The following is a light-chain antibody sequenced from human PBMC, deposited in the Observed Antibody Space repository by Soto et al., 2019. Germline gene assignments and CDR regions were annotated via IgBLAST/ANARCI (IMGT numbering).Light chain of an antibody. J-gene: IGKJ1*01. Sequence: EIVMTQSPATLSVSPGERATLSCRASQSISSNLAWYQHKPGQAPRLLIFGASTRATDVPARFSGSGSGTEFTLTINILESEDFAVYYCLQHNNWPRTFGQGTKVEVK. CDR3: LQHNNWPRT. V-gene: IGKV3-15*01. CDR1: QSISSN. CDR2: GAS.